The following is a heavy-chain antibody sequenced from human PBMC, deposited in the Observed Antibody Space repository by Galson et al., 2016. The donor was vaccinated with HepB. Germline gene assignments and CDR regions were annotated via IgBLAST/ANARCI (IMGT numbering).Heavy chain of an antibody. CDR1: GYSFYRHW. CDR3: ARSDGVNYGMEV. J-gene: IGHJ6*02. D-gene: IGHD2-21*01. Sequence: QSGAEVKEPGESLKISCKGSGYSFYRHWIAWVRQRPGKGLEWMGIIYPGDSDTRYSPSFRGQVTISADTSTSTAHLQWTSLKASDTAMYYCARSDGVNYGMEVGGQGTTVIVSS. CDR2: IYPGDSDT. V-gene: IGHV5-51*01.